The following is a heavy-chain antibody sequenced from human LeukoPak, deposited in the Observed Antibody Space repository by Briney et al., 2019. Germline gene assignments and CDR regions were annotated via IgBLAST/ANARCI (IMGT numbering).Heavy chain of an antibody. V-gene: IGHV4-38-2*01. J-gene: IGHJ5*02. D-gene: IGHD4-17*01. CDR3: ARARGDYRWFDP. CDR2: IYHSGST. CDR1: GYSISSGYY. Sequence: SETLSLTCAVSGYSISSGYYGGWIRQPPGKGLEWIGSIYHSGSTYYNPSLKSRVTISVDTSKNQFSLKLSSVTAADTAVYYCARARGDYRWFDPWGQGTLVTVSS.